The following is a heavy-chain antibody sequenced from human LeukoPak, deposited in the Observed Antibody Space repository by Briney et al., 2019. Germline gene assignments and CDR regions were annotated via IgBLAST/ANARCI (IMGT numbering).Heavy chain of an antibody. CDR1: GFTFSSYS. CDR2: INSSSSYI. V-gene: IGHV3-21*01. Sequence: GGSLRLSCAASGFTFSSYSMNWVRQAPGKGLEWVSSINSSSSYIYYADSVKGRFTISRDNAKNSLYLQMNSLRAEDTAVYYCARDPGGYYDILTGADAFDIWGQGTMVTVSS. CDR3: ARDPGGYYDILTGADAFDI. D-gene: IGHD3-9*01. J-gene: IGHJ3*02.